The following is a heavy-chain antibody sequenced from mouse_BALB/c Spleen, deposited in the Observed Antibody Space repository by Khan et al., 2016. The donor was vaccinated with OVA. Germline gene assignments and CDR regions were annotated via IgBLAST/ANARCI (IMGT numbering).Heavy chain of an antibody. Sequence: VQLQESGPELVKPGTSVKMSCKASGYTFTDYVISWVKQRTGQGLEWIGEIYPGSGSTYYNGKFKGKATLTADKSSNTAYMQLSSLTSEDSAVYCCARSCDGAWFAYWGQGTLVTVSA. CDR1: GYTFTDYV. CDR2: IYPGSGST. V-gene: IGHV1-77*01. CDR3: ARSCDGAWFAY. J-gene: IGHJ3*01.